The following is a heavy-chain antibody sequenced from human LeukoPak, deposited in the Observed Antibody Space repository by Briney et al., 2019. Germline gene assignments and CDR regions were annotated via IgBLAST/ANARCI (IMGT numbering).Heavy chain of an antibody. D-gene: IGHD6-19*01. CDR2: ISYDGSNK. Sequence: PGGSLRLSCAASGFTFSSYAMHWVRQAPGKGLEWVAVISYDGSNKYYADSVKGRFTISRDNSKNTLYLQMNSLRAEDTAVYYCARDREWLMGYWGQGTLVTVSS. CDR1: GFTFSSYA. J-gene: IGHJ4*02. V-gene: IGHV3-30-3*01. CDR3: ARDREWLMGY.